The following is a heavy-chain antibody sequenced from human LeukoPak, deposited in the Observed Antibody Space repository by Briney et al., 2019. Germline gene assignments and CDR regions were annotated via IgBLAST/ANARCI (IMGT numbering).Heavy chain of an antibody. J-gene: IGHJ4*02. Sequence: GASVKVSCKASGYTFTSYYIHWVRQAPGQGLEWMGIINPSGGSTSYAQKFQGRVTMTRDTSTSTVYMELSSLRSEDTAVYYCARDFDSTDSSGYYLDYWGQGTLVTVSS. CDR2: INPSGGST. CDR1: GYTFTSYY. CDR3: ARDFDSTDSSGYYLDY. D-gene: IGHD3-22*01. V-gene: IGHV1-46*03.